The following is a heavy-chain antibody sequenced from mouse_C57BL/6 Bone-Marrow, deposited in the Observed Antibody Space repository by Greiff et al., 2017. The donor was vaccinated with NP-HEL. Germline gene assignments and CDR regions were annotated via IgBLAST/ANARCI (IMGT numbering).Heavy chain of an antibody. Sequence: EVKLVESGGGLVQPGGSLKLSCAASGFTFSDYYMYWVRQTPEKRLEWVAYISNGGGSTYYPDTVKGRFTISRDNAKNTLYLQMSRLKSEDTALYYCARHEGITDWYFDVWGTGTTVTVSS. CDR2: ISNGGGST. CDR1: GFTFSDYY. V-gene: IGHV5-12*01. CDR3: ARHEGITDWYFDV. J-gene: IGHJ1*03. D-gene: IGHD2-4*01.